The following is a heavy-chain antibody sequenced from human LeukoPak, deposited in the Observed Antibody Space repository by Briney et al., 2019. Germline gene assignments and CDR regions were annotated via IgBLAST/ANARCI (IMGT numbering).Heavy chain of an antibody. D-gene: IGHD3-3*01. V-gene: IGHV1-8*01. Sequence: GASVKVSCKASGYTLTSYDINWVRQATGQGLEWMGWMNPNSGNTGYAQKFQGRVTMTRNTSISTAYMELSSLRSEDTAVYYCARGQFLEWLLPGDYYYGMDVWGQGTTVTVSS. CDR3: ARGQFLEWLLPGDYYYGMDV. CDR1: GYTLTSYD. J-gene: IGHJ6*02. CDR2: MNPNSGNT.